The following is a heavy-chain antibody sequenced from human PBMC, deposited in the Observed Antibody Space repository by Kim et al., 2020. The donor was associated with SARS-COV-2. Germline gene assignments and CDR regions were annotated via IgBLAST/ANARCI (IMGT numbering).Heavy chain of an antibody. CDR1: GFTFSSYA. Sequence: GGSLRLSCAASGFTFSSYAMSWVRQAPGKGLEWVSAISGSGGSTYYADSVKGRFTISRDNSKNTLYLQMNSLRAEDTAVYYCAKGRLRLGYYDSSGADYFDYWGQGTLVTVSS. V-gene: IGHV3-23*01. J-gene: IGHJ4*02. CDR2: ISGSGGST. CDR3: AKGRLRLGYYDSSGADYFDY. D-gene: IGHD3-22*01.